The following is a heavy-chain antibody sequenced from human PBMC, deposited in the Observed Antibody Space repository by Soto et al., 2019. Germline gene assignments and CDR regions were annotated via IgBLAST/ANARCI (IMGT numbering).Heavy chain of an antibody. D-gene: IGHD3-16*01. J-gene: IGHJ4*02. CDR1: GVSITTNGYS. CDR2: IYPSGTI. Sequence: LSLTCAVSGVSITTNGYSWSWIRQPPGKGLEWIGYIYPSGTIFYNPSPNSRVTISADTSNNQFSLKLTSVTAADTAVYFCATYTAFAKYYFDYWGWGTLVTVSS. V-gene: IGHV4-30-2*01. CDR3: ATYTAFAKYYFDY.